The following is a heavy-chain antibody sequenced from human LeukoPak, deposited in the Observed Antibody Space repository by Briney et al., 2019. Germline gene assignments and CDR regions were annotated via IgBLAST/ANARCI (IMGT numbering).Heavy chain of an antibody. Sequence: GGSLRLSCAAPGFTFSNYNMNWVRQAPGKGLEWISSITSTSSYKFYADSVKGRFTISRDNAQNSLYLQMNSLRAEDTAVYYCARDPYSGAYSEGYYYYMDVWGTGTTVTVSS. J-gene: IGHJ6*03. CDR1: GFTFSNYN. D-gene: IGHD1-26*01. CDR2: ITSTSSYK. V-gene: IGHV3-21*01. CDR3: ARDPYSGAYSEGYYYYMDV.